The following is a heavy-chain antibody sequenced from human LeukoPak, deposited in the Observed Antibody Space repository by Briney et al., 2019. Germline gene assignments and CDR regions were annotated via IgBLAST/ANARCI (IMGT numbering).Heavy chain of an antibody. CDR2: IYYSGST. D-gene: IGHD6-13*01. V-gene: IGHV4-59*08. J-gene: IGHJ4*02. CDR3: ARHRDGSSWWGFDY. CDR1: GDSLTNYY. Sequence: PSETLSLTCTVSGDSLTNYYWSWIRQPPGKGLEWIGYIYYSGSTNYNPSLKSRVSISVDTSKNQFSLNLSSVTAADTAVFYCARHRDGSSWWGFDYWGQGTLVTVSS.